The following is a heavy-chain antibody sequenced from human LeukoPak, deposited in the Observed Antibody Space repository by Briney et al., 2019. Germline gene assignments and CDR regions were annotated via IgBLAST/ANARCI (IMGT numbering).Heavy chain of an antibody. D-gene: IGHD2-15*01. CDR2: ISGSGGST. J-gene: IGHJ4*02. CDR3: AKRSGDSYFLDS. Sequence: GGSLRLSCAASGFIFSRYAMTWVRQAPGKGLERVSSISGSGGSTYYADSVKGRFTISRDTSKSTLYLQMSSLRAEDTAVYYCAKRSGDSYFLDSWGQGTLVTVSS. V-gene: IGHV3-23*01. CDR1: GFIFSRYA.